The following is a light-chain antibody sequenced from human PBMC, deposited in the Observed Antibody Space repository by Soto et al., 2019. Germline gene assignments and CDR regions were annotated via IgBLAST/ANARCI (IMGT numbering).Light chain of an antibody. CDR1: SSDVGGSNY. V-gene: IGLV2-14*01. CDR2: DVS. J-gene: IGLJ2*01. CDR3: SSYTSRSTYVV. Sequence: QSALTQPASVSGSPGQSITISCTGTSSDVGGSNYVSWYQQHPGKAPKLRMYDVSNRPSGVSNRFSVSKSVNKASLTISGRQAEEEADYYCSSYTSRSTYVVFGGGTKLTVL.